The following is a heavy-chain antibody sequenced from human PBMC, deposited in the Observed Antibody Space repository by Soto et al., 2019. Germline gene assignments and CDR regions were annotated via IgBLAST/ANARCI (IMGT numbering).Heavy chain of an antibody. V-gene: IGHV4-61*01. CDR1: GGSVSSGSYY. J-gene: IGHJ6*02. D-gene: IGHD3-10*01. Sequence: QVQLQESGPGLVKPSETLYLTCTVSGGSVSSGSYYWSWIRQPPGKGLEWIGYIYYSGSTNYNLSPKGRVTLSVDTSKIPFTLKLSSVTAADTALYYCARVGMVWGVIVFFPRIGGYYAMDVWGQGTTVTVSS. CDR2: IYYSGST. CDR3: ARVGMVWGVIVFFPRIGGYYAMDV.